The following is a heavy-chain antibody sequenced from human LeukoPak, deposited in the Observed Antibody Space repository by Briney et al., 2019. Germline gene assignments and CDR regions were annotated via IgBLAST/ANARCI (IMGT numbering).Heavy chain of an antibody. V-gene: IGHV4-59*13. CDR3: AGVGTYYDFWRGIREYYFYY. Sequence: SETLSLTCTVSGGAIRRYPWSGIRQPPPKGQESSGGSYSTGSTKYTPSPKHRVTISVDTSKNQFSLKASSVTAADTAVDYCAGVGTYYDFWRGIREYYFYYWGRGTRVRVSS. J-gene: IGHJ4*02. CDR2: SYSTGST. CDR1: GGAIRRYP. D-gene: IGHD3-3*01.